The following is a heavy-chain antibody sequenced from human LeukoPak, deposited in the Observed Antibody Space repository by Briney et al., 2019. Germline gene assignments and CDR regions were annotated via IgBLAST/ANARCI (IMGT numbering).Heavy chain of an antibody. CDR2: ISAYNGNT. V-gene: IGHV1-18*01. D-gene: IGHD2-15*01. Sequence: ASVKVSCKASGYTFTSYGISWVRQAPGQGLEWMGWISAYNGNTNYAQKLQGRVTMTTDTSTSTAYMELRSLRSDDTAVYYCARDSSGTHLGYCSGGSCYSLDCWGQGTLVTVSS. J-gene: IGHJ4*02. CDR1: GYTFTSYG. CDR3: ARDSSGTHLGYCSGGSCYSLDC.